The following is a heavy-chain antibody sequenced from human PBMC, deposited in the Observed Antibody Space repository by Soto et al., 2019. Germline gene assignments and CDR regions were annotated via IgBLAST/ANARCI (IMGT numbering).Heavy chain of an antibody. V-gene: IGHV4-38-2*02. D-gene: IGHD3-9*01. Sequence: PSETLSLTRTVSGYSINSGYYWGWVRQSPGKGLEWIGTIYHSGTTFYNPSLKSRVTISVDTSKNQFSLKLNSVTAADTAVYYCATLTPPFDYWGQGTLVTVSS. CDR3: ATLTPPFDY. J-gene: IGHJ4*02. CDR1: GYSINSGYY. CDR2: IYHSGTT.